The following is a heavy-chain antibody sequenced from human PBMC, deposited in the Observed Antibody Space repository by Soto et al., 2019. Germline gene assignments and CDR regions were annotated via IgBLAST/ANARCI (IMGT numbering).Heavy chain of an antibody. D-gene: IGHD5-12*01. CDR2: INPSGGST. J-gene: IGHJ1*01. Sequence: ASVKVSCKASGYTFTSYYMHWVRQAPGQGLEWMGIINPSGGSTSYAQKFQGRVTMTRDTSTSTVYMELSSLRSEDTAVYYCVREGVATIRSEYFQHWGQGTLVTVSS. CDR1: GYTFTSYY. CDR3: VREGVATIRSEYFQH. V-gene: IGHV1-46*01.